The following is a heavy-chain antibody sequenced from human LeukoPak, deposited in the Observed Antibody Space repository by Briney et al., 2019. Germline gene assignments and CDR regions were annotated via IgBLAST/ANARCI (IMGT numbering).Heavy chain of an antibody. CDR1: GFTFSSYA. D-gene: IGHD3-3*01. V-gene: IGHV3-21*01. CDR3: ARERDDYYFDY. J-gene: IGHJ4*02. CDR2: ISASGRNR. Sequence: GGSLRLSCAASGFTFSSYAMTWVRQAPGKGLELVSVISASGRNRDCADSVRGRPTISRDNAKNSLYLQMNSLRAEDTAVYYCARERDDYYFDYWGQGTLVTVSS.